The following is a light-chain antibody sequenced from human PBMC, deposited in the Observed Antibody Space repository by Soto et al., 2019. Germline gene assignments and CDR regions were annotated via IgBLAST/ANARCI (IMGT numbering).Light chain of an antibody. J-gene: IGLJ2*01. CDR3: TSYISTITPVV. Sequence: QSALTQPASVSGYPGQSITISCTGTSSDIGGYNYVSWYQQHPGKAPKLMIYDVSNRPSGISNRFSGSKSGNTASLTISGLQAEDEADYYCTSYISTITPVVFGGGTKLTVL. CDR1: SSDIGGYNY. V-gene: IGLV2-14*03. CDR2: DVS.